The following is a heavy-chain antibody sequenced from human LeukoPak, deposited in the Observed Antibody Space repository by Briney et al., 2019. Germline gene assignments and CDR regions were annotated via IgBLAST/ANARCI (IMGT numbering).Heavy chain of an antibody. CDR1: GGSISSYY. D-gene: IGHD2-2*01. J-gene: IGHJ4*02. V-gene: IGHV4-59*12. Sequence: SETLSLTCTVSGGSISSYYWSWIRQPPGKGLEWIGYIYYSGSTNYNPSLQSRVTISVDTSKNQFSLKLSSLTAADTAVYYCAKEPGGVDYWGQGTLVTVSS. CDR2: IYYSGST. CDR3: AKEPGGVDY.